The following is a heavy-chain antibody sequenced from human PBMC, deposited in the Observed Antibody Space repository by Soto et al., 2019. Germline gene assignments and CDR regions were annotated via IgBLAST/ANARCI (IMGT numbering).Heavy chain of an antibody. CDR2: ISAYNGNT. Sequence: QVQLVQSGAEVKKPGASVKVSCKASGYTFTSYGISWVRQAPGQGLEWMGWISAYNGNTNYAQKLQGRVTMTTDTSTSTAYMELRSLGSDDAAVYYCARSYYGSGSYSLGDFDYWGQGTLVTVSS. D-gene: IGHD3-10*01. CDR1: GYTFTSYG. J-gene: IGHJ4*02. CDR3: ARSYYGSGSYSLGDFDY. V-gene: IGHV1-18*01.